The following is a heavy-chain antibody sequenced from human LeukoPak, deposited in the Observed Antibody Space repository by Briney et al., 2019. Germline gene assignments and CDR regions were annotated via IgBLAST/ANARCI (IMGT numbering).Heavy chain of an antibody. J-gene: IGHJ4*02. CDR1: GFIFSNHG. Sequence: PGGSLRLSCAASGFIFSNHGMHRVRQAPGKGLEWVAFIRYDGSDKYYADSVKGRFTISRDNSKNTVYLQMNSLRPEDTAIYYCAKATAVHTFFDYWGQGTLVTVSS. CDR2: IRYDGSDK. CDR3: AKATAVHTFFDY. V-gene: IGHV3-30*02. D-gene: IGHD1-1*01.